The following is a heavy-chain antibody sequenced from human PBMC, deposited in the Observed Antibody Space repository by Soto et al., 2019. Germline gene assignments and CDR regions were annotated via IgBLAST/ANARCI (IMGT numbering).Heavy chain of an antibody. Sequence: GASVKVSCKASGYTFTNFGISWVRQAPGRGLEWMGWISGYNGDTNYAQKFQDRVSMTIDTSTGTAYMELRSLTSDDTAIYYCAKNGQPPYYYYGLDVWGQGTKVTVSS. V-gene: IGHV1-18*01. D-gene: IGHD2-8*01. CDR2: ISGYNGDT. CDR1: GYTFTNFG. CDR3: AKNGQPPYYYYGLDV. J-gene: IGHJ6*02.